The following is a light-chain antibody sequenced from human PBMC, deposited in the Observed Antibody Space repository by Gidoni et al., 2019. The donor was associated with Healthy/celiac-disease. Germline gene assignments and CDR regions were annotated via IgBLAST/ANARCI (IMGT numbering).Light chain of an antibody. V-gene: IGKV3-11*01. CDR2: DAS. Sequence: FTPSPATLSLSPGDSATLTCRASQSVSSYLAWYQQKPGQAPRLLIYDASNRATGIPARFSGSGSGTDFTLTISSLEPEDFAVYYCQQRSNWPLTFGGGTKVEIK. CDR3: QQRSNWPLT. CDR1: QSVSSY. J-gene: IGKJ4*01.